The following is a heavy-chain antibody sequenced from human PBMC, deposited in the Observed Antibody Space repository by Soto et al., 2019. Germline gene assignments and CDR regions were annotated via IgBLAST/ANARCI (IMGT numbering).Heavy chain of an antibody. D-gene: IGHD3-10*01. CDR2: INHSGST. CDR3: ARVVVTVIRGERGDWFDP. CDR1: GGSFSGYY. J-gene: IGHJ5*02. Sequence: QVLLQQWGAGLLKPSETLSLTCAVYGGSFSGYYWTWIHQPPGKGLEWIGEINHSGSTNYNPSLKSRVTRSVDTSKNQFSLQLSSGAAADTAVYYCARVVVTVIRGERGDWFDPWGQGTLVTVSS. V-gene: IGHV4-34*01.